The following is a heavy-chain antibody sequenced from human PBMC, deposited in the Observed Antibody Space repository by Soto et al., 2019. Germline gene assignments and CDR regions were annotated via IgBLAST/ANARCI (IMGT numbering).Heavy chain of an antibody. Sequence: PGGSLRLSCVTSGFTFSTYAMSWVRQAPGKGLEWVSTISNGDSTYYADSVKGRFTISRDNSRNTLYLQMNSLRSEDTAIYYCARIFPYSSSSPPYYFDYWGQGTLVTVSS. V-gene: IGHV3-23*01. CDR2: ISNGDST. CDR1: GFTFSTYA. J-gene: IGHJ4*02. D-gene: IGHD6-6*01. CDR3: ARIFPYSSSSPPYYFDY.